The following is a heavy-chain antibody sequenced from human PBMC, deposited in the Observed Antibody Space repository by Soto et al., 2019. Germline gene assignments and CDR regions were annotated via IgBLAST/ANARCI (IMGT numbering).Heavy chain of an antibody. D-gene: IGHD3-10*01. J-gene: IGHJ4*02. CDR3: ARDGYGSGSYYSYYFDY. CDR1: GFTFSSYG. CDR2: IWYDGSNK. Sequence: GGSLRLSCAASGFTFSSYGMHWVRQAPGKGLEWVAVIWYDGSNKYYADSVKGRFTISRDNSKNTLYLQMNSLRAEDTAVYYCARDGYGSGSYYSYYFDYWGQGTLVTVSS. V-gene: IGHV3-33*01.